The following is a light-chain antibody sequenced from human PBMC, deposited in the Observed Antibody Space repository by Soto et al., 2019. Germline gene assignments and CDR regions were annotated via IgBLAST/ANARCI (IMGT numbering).Light chain of an antibody. Sequence: EIVLTQSPATLSLSPGESATLSCRGSQSVSSYLAWYQQKPGQAPRLLIYDASNRATGIPARFSGSGSGTDFTLTISRLEPEDFAVYYCQQRSNWPWRTFGQGTKLEIK. J-gene: IGKJ2*01. CDR1: QSVSSY. CDR3: QQRSNWPWRT. V-gene: IGKV3-11*01. CDR2: DAS.